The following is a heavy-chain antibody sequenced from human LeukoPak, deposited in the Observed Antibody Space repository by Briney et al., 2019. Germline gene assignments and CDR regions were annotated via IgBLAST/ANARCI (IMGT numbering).Heavy chain of an antibody. Sequence: SETLSLTCTVSGGSISSYYWSWIRQPPGKGLEWIGYIYYSGSTNYNPSLKSRVTISVDTSKNQFSLKLSSVTAADTAVYYCARLLSNPVDCWGQGTLVTVSS. J-gene: IGHJ4*02. V-gene: IGHV4-59*01. CDR1: GGSISSYY. CDR3: ARLLSNPVDC. CDR2: IYYSGST. D-gene: IGHD4-11*01.